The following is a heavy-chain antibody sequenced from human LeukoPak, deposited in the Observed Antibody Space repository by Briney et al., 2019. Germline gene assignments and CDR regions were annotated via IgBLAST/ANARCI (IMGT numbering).Heavy chain of an antibody. CDR3: ARGVGGYCCGGSCYSGPNWFDP. V-gene: IGHV4-61*02. CDR1: GGSISSGTYY. J-gene: IGHJ5*02. D-gene: IGHD2-15*01. Sequence: SETLSLTCTVSGGSISSGTYYWSWIRQPAGKGLEWIGRIYTSGSTNYNPSLKSRVTISVDRSKNQFSLKLSSVTAADTAVYYCARGVGGYCCGGSCYSGPNWFDPRGQGTLVTVSS. CDR2: IYTSGST.